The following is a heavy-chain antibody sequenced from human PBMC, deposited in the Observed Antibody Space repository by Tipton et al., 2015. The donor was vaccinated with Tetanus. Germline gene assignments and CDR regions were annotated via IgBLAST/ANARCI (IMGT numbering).Heavy chain of an antibody. D-gene: IGHD1-26*01. J-gene: IGHJ4*02. CDR1: GYTFTSYG. CDR3: AREPPPIYSGSYGGDY. V-gene: IGHV1-18*01. CDR2: ISAYNGNT. Sequence: QLVQSGAEVKKPGASVRVSCKASGYTFTSYGISWVRQAPGQGLEWMGWISAYNGNTNYAQKLQGRVTMTTDTSTSTAYMELRSLRSDDTAVYYCAREPPPIYSGSYGGDYWGQGTLVTVSS.